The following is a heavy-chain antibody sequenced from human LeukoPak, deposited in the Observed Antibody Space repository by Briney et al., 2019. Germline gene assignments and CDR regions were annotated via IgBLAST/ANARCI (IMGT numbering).Heavy chain of an antibody. D-gene: IGHD6-19*01. V-gene: IGHV3-23*01. CDR1: GFTFNRYA. CDR3: AKDVKGSGWSTDY. CDR2: ITDGDGRT. J-gene: IGHJ4*02. Sequence: GGSLRLSCAASGFTFNRYAMNWVRQAPGKGLAWVSAITDGDGRTYYADSVRGRFTISRDNSKNTLYLQMNSLRAEDTAIYYCAKDVKGSGWSTDYWGQGTLVTVSS.